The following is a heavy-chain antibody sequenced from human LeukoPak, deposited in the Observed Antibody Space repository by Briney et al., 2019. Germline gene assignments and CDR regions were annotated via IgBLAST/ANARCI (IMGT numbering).Heavy chain of an antibody. D-gene: IGHD6-13*01. V-gene: IGHV4-61*02. Sequence: PSETLSLTCTVSGGSISSGSYYWSWIRQPAGKGLEWIGRIYTSGSTNYNPSLKSRITISLDTSKNQFSLKLSSVTAADTAVYYCARDRGSCSWYWTGFGYWGQGTLVTVSS. CDR1: GGSISSGSYY. CDR3: ARDRGSCSWYWTGFGY. CDR2: IYTSGST. J-gene: IGHJ4*02.